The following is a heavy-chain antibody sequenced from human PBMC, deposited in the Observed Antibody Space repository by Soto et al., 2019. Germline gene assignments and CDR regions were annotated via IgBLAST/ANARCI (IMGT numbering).Heavy chain of an antibody. J-gene: IGHJ6*02. D-gene: IGHD2-2*01. CDR2: IIPIFGTA. CDR3: ARKDSYCSSTSCYLYYYYGMDV. Sequence: SVKVSCKASGGTFSSYAISWVRQAPGQGLEWMGGIIPIFGTANYAQKFQGRVTITADESTSTAYMELSSLRSEDTAVYYCARKDSYCSSTSCYLYYYYGMDVWGQGTTVTVSS. CDR1: GGTFSSYA. V-gene: IGHV1-69*13.